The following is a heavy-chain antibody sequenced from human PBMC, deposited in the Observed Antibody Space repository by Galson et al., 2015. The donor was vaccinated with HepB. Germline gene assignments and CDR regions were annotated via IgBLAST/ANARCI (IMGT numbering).Heavy chain of an antibody. CDR3: ARIPGTYRLDF. V-gene: IGHV3-11*01. Sequence: SLRLSCAASAFTFSDYYMSWIRQAPGKGLESVSHITNSGSGTYYADSVKGRFTISRDNTKNSLYLQMNSLRVEDTALYFCARIPGTYRLDFWGQGTLVTVSS. D-gene: IGHD1-7*01. CDR1: AFTFSDYY. CDR2: ITNSGSGT. J-gene: IGHJ4*02.